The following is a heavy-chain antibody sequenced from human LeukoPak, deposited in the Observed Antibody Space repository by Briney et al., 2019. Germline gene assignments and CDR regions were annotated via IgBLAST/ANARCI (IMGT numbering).Heavy chain of an antibody. CDR1: GFTFSSYA. Sequence: PGRSPRLSCAASGFTFSSYAMSWVRQAPGKGLEWVSAITGGGGSTYYADSVKGRFTISRDNSKNTLYLQMNSLRAEDTAIYYCAKNVHTLVRGVAGSYYFDYWGQGTLVTVSS. CDR2: ITGGGGST. V-gene: IGHV3-23*01. CDR3: AKNVHTLVRGVAGSYYFDY. J-gene: IGHJ4*02. D-gene: IGHD3-10*01.